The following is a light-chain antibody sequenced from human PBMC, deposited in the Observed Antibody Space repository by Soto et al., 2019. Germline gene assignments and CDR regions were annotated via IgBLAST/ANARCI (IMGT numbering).Light chain of an antibody. CDR1: QSVSSN. CDR3: QQYNNWPPWT. CDR2: GAS. Sequence: EIVMTQSPATLSVSPGERATLSCRASQSVSSNLAWYQQTPGQAPRLLIYGASTRATGIPARFGSSGSGTEFTLTISSLQSEDFAVYYCQQYNNWPPWTFGQGTKVEIK. J-gene: IGKJ1*01. V-gene: IGKV3-15*01.